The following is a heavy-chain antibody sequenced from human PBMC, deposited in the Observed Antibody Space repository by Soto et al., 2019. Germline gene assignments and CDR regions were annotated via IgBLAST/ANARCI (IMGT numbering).Heavy chain of an antibody. Sequence: QVQLVQSGAEVKKPGASVTVSCKASGYTFTSYAMHWVRQAPGQRLEWMGWINAGNGNTKSSQKFQGRVTITRDTSANTAYMELSSLRSADTAVYYCARDVGATGDWGQGTLVTVSS. D-gene: IGHD1-26*01. CDR2: INAGNGNT. CDR1: GYTFTSYA. V-gene: IGHV1-3*01. CDR3: ARDVGATGD. J-gene: IGHJ4*02.